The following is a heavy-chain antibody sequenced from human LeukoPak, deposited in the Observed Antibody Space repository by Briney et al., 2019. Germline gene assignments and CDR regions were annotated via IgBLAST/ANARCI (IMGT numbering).Heavy chain of an antibody. D-gene: IGHD3-22*01. CDR1: GGSFSGYY. CDR3: ARHSYDSSGYYPGQYYYYYYMDV. J-gene: IGHJ6*03. CDR2: INHSGST. V-gene: IGHV4-34*01. Sequence: SETLSLTCAVYGGSFSGYYWSWIRQPPGKGLEWIGEINHSGSTNYNPSLKSRVTISVDTSKNQFSLKLSSVTAADTAVYYCARHSYDSSGYYPGQYYYYYYMDVWGKGTTVTISS.